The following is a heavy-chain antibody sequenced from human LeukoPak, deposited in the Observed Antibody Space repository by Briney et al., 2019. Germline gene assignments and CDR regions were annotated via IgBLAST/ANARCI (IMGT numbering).Heavy chain of an antibody. CDR2: IIPIFGTA. V-gene: IGHV1-69*05. D-gene: IGHD6-13*01. CDR3: ARVDRGGSSWYYFDY. Sequence: SVKVSCKASGGTFSSYAISWVRQAPGQGLEWMGGIIPIFGTANYAQKFQGRVTITTDESTSTAYMELSSLRSEDTAVYHCARVDRGGSSWYYFDYWGQGTLVTVSS. CDR1: GGTFSSYA. J-gene: IGHJ4*02.